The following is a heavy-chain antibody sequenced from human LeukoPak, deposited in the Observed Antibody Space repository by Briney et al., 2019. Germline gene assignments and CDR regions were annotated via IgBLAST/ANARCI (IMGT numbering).Heavy chain of an antibody. CDR1: GGSFSGYY. CDR3: ARAHGKTYYYYYYYMDV. CDR2: INHSGST. J-gene: IGHJ6*03. D-gene: IGHD5-24*01. Sequence: SETLSLTCAVYGGSFSGYYWSWTRQPPGKGLEWIGEINHSGSTNYNPSLKSRVTISVDTSKNQFSLKLSSVTAADTAVYYCARAHGKTYYYYYYYMDVWGKGTTVTVSS. V-gene: IGHV4-34*01.